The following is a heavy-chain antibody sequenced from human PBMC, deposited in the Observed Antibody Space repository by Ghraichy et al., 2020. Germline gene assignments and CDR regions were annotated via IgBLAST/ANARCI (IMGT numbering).Heavy chain of an antibody. CDR1: GYSFTNSY. D-gene: IGHD2-2*01. CDR3: ARHGGRCSSTSCIRLYYYYVMDL. CDR2: IDPSDSYS. V-gene: IGHV5-10-1*01. Sequence: GESLNISCKGSGYSFTNSYITWVRQKPGKGLEWMGRIDPSDSYSKYSPSFQGHGTFSADKSINTAYLQWSSLQASDSAIYYCARHGGRCSSTSCIRLYYYYVMDLWGQGTTVTVSS. J-gene: IGHJ6*02.